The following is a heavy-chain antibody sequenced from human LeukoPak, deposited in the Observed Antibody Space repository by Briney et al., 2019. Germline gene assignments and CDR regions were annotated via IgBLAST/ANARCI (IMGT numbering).Heavy chain of an antibody. V-gene: IGHV3-30*04. CDR1: GFTFSRDA. D-gene: IGHD2-2*01. CDR3: ARSSTSHTTYMDV. J-gene: IGHJ6*03. CDR2: ISYDGSNS. Sequence: GRSLRLSCAASGFTFSRDAVHWVRQAPGKGLEWVAVISYDGSNSYYADSVKGRFTISRDNSKNTLYLQMNSLRAEDTAVYYCARSSTSHTTYMDVWGKGTTVTVSS.